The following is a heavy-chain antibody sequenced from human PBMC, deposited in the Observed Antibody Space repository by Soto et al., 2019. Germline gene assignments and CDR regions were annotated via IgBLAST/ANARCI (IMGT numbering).Heavy chain of an antibody. CDR3: ARDKGPYGMDV. CDR1: GGFISSGDHY. V-gene: IGHV4-30-4*01. Sequence: PSETLSLTCTVSGGFISSGDHYWSWIRQPPGKGLEWIGYIYYSGSSYYKPSLKSRVTMSVDTSKNQFSLKMSSVTAADTAVYYCARDKGPYGMDVWGQGTTVTVSS. CDR2: IYYSGSS. J-gene: IGHJ6*02.